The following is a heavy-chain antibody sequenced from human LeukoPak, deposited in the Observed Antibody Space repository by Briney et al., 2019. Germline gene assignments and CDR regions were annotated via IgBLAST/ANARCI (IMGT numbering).Heavy chain of an antibody. D-gene: IGHD3-22*01. CDR1: GFTFSSYA. CDR3: AKDQYYYYDSSGSYHGAPFEY. V-gene: IGHV3-23*01. CDR2: ISGSGGST. J-gene: IGHJ4*02. Sequence: GGSLRLSCAASGFTFSSYAMSWVRQAPGKGLEWVSAISGSGGSTYYADSVKGRFTISRDNSKNTLYLQMNSLRAEDTAVYYCAKDQYYYYDSSGSYHGAPFEYWGQGALVTVSA.